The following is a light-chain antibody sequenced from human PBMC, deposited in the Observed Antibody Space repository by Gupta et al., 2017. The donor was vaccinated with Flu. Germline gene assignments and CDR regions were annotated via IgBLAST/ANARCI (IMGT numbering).Light chain of an antibody. CDR2: QVS. Sequence: DVVMTQSPLSLPVTLGQPASISRRSSQSLVYSDGNIYLHWFQQRPGQSPRRLIYQVSHRESGVPDRFSGSGSGTDFTLKISRVEAEDVGVYYCMQGSRWPWAFGQGTKVEIK. CDR3: MQGSRWPWA. CDR1: QSLVYSDGNIY. V-gene: IGKV2-30*01. J-gene: IGKJ1*01.